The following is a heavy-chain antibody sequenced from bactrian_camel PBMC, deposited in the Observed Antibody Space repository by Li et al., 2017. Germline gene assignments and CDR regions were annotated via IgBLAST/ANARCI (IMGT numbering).Heavy chain of an antibody. J-gene: IGHJ4*01. V-gene: IGHV3S10*01. CDR1: GITRCSYV. CDR2: IDTAGTA. CDR3: KIAVSRRRGPVSLCSGAGDY. D-gene: IGHD2*01. Sequence: DVQLVESGGGSVQAGGSLRLSCEASGITRCSYVVNWHRQAPGKEREGVSGIDTAGTAKYANSVEGRFTISQANARRTTYLQMNSLKPEDTAMYYCKIAVSRRRGPVSLCSGAGDYWGQGTQVTVS.